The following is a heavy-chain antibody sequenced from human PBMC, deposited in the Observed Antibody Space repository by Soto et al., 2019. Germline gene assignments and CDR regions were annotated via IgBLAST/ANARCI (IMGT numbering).Heavy chain of an antibody. CDR2: ISSSSSYI. CDR1: GFTFSSYS. Sequence: PGGSLRLSCAASGFTFSSYSMNWVRQAPGKGLEWVSSISSSSSYIYYADSVKGRFTISRDNAKNSLYLQMNSLRAEDTAVYYCARDGFSSSSVDYYYYGMDVWGQGTTVTVSS. V-gene: IGHV3-21*01. CDR3: ARDGFSSSSVDYYYYGMDV. D-gene: IGHD6-6*01. J-gene: IGHJ6*02.